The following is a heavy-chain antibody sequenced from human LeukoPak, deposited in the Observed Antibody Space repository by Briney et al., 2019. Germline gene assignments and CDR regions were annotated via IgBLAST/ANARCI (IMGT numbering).Heavy chain of an antibody. CDR1: GGSFSGYY. J-gene: IGHJ5*02. Sequence: KSSETLSLTCAVYGGSFSGYYWSWIRQPPGKWLEWIGEINHSGSTNYNPSLKSRVTISVDTSKNQFSLKLSSVTAADTAVYYCARDRGYSYVTWFDPWGQGTLVTVSS. CDR2: INHSGST. V-gene: IGHV4-34*01. CDR3: ARDRGYSYVTWFDP. D-gene: IGHD5-18*01.